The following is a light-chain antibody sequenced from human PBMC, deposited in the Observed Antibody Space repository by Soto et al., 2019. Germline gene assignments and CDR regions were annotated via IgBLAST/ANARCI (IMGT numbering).Light chain of an antibody. J-gene: IGKJ1*01. CDR2: GAS. V-gene: IGKV3-20*01. Sequence: EIVLTQSPGTLSLSPGERATLSCRASQSVSSSYLAWYQQKPGQAPGLLIYGASSRATGIPDRFSGSGSGTDFTLTISRLEPEDVAVYYCQQYGSSPRTFGQGTKVDIK. CDR3: QQYGSSPRT. CDR1: QSVSSSY.